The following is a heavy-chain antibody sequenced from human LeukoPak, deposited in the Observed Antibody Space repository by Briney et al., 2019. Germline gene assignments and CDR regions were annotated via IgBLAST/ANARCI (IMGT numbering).Heavy chain of an antibody. Sequence: GGSLRLSCAASGFTFSSYGMHWVRQAPGKGLEWVANIKQDGSEKYFVDSVRGRFTISRDNAQNSLYLQMNSLRAEDTAIYYCARGGAPGFYFDYWGQGTLVIVSS. J-gene: IGHJ4*02. V-gene: IGHV3-7*01. CDR1: GFTFSSYG. CDR2: IKQDGSEK. D-gene: IGHD3-10*01. CDR3: ARGGAPGFYFDY.